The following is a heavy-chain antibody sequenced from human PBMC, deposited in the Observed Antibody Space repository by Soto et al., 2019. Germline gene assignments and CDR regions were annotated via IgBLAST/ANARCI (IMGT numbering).Heavy chain of an antibody. J-gene: IGHJ4*02. CDR3: AKERSSGWSLDY. CDR2: ISGSGDST. D-gene: IGHD6-19*01. V-gene: IGHV3-23*01. Sequence: GRAVRLSCAASGLTFSTYAMTWVGRAQGRGRAWVSGISGSGDSTYYAASVKGRFTVSRDNSKNTLYLQMNSLRAEDTAVFYCAKERSSGWSLDYWGQGT. CDR1: GLTFSTYA.